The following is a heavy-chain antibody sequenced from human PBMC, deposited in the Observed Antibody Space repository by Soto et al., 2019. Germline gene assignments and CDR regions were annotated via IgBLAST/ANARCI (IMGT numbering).Heavy chain of an antibody. CDR1: GYTFTRYG. CDR3: ARARVGYSSSWINWFDP. D-gene: IGHD6-13*01. V-gene: IGHV1-18*01. J-gene: IGHJ5*02. CDR2: ISAYNGNT. Sequence: APMKVSCKASGYTFTRYGISWGRQAPGQRLEWMGWISAYNGNTNYAQKLQGRVTMTTDTSTSTAYMELRSLRSDDTAVYYCARARVGYSSSWINWFDPWGQGTLVTVSS.